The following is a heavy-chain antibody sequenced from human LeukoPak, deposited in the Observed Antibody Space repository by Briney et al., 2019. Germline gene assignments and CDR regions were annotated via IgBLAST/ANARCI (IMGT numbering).Heavy chain of an antibody. CDR1: GYSFTSYW. V-gene: IGHV5-51*01. Sequence: PGESLKISCKGSGYSFTSYWIGWVRQMPGKGLEWMGIIYPGDSDTKYSPSFQGQVTISADKSISTAYLQWSSLKASDTAMYYCARLARYCSSTCCYRDWFDPWGQGTLVTVSS. D-gene: IGHD2-2*01. CDR2: IYPGDSDT. CDR3: ARLARYCSSTCCYRDWFDP. J-gene: IGHJ5*02.